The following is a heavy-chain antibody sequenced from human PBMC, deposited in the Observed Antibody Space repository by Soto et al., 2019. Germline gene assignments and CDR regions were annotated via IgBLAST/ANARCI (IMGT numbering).Heavy chain of an antibody. CDR2: IYSGGST. V-gene: IGHV3-53*02. Sequence: EVQLVETGGGLIEPGGSLRLSFAASGFTVSSNYMSWVRQAPGKGLEWVSVIYSGGSTYYADSVKGRFTISRDNYTTTLYLKMNSLRAEDTAVYYCARDWEDAFDIWGQGTMVIVSS. CDR3: ARDWEDAFDI. J-gene: IGHJ3*02. D-gene: IGHD1-26*01. CDR1: GFTVSSNY.